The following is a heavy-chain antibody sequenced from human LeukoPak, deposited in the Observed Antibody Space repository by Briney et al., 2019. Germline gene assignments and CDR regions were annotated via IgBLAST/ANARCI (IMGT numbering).Heavy chain of an antibody. V-gene: IGHV4-34*01. CDR3: ARRRIAVAGSFAFDF. Sequence: SETLSLTCAVYGGSFIDYYWSWIRQPPGKGLEWIGEINHSGSTNYNPSLKSRLTISVDTSKNQFSLNLNSVTSADTAIFYCARRRIAVAGSFAFDFWGQGTIVTVSS. J-gene: IGHJ3*01. CDR2: INHSGST. CDR1: GGSFIDYY. D-gene: IGHD6-19*01.